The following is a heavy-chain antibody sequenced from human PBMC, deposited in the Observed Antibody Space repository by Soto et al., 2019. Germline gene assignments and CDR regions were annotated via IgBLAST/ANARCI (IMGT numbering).Heavy chain of an antibody. CDR3: SKGRWTVGHCSGGSCYDGMDV. Sequence: ASVKVSCKASGYTFIGFSLHWVRQAPGQGLEWMGWINPKSGDTNYAEKFRGRVTMTRDTSINTVYMELNSLNPDDTAVYYCSKGRWTVGHCSGGSCYDGMDVWGQGTTVTVSS. D-gene: IGHD2-15*01. CDR1: GYTFIGFS. CDR2: INPKSGDT. V-gene: IGHV1-2*02. J-gene: IGHJ6*02.